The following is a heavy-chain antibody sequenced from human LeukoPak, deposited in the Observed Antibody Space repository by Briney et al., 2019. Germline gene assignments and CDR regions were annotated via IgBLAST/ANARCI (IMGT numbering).Heavy chain of an antibody. CDR1: GFTFSSYW. Sequence: GGSLRLSCAASGFTFSSYWMHWVRQAPGKGLVWVSRINSDGSSTSYADSVKVRFTISRDNAKNTLYLQMNSLRAEDTAVYYCARALGGAPDGVDYWGQGTLVTVSS. V-gene: IGHV3-74*01. CDR3: ARALGGAPDGVDY. CDR2: INSDGSST. D-gene: IGHD1-26*01. J-gene: IGHJ4*02.